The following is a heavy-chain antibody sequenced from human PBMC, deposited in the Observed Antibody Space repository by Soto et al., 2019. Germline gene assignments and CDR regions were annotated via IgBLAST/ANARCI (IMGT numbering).Heavy chain of an antibody. CDR1: GGTFSSYA. CDR2: IIPIFGTA. V-gene: IGHV1-69*13. CDR3: ASPGSGSYYFYFDY. Sequence: SVKVSCKASGGTFSSYAISWVRQAPGQGLEWMGGIIPIFGTANYAQKFQGRVTITADESTSTAYMELSSLRSEDTAVYYCASPGSGSYYFYFDYWGQGTLVTVSS. J-gene: IGHJ4*02. D-gene: IGHD1-26*01.